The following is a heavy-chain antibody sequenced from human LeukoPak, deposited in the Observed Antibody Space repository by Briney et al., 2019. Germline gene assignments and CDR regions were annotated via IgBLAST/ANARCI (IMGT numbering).Heavy chain of an antibody. CDR2: IKSKTYGETT. V-gene: IGHV3-15*01. CDR3: ITITITRGAL. CDR1: GFIFSNNW. Sequence: GGPLRLSCAASGFIFSNNWFSWVRQAPGEGLEWVGHIKSKTYGETTDYAEPVKGRFTISRDDAHDMVYLQLSSLRPEDTAVYYCITITITRGALWGLGTLVTVSS. D-gene: IGHD3-10*01. J-gene: IGHJ4*02.